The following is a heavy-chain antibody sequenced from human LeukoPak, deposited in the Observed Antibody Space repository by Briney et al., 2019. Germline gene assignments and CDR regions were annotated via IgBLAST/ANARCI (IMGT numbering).Heavy chain of an antibody. V-gene: IGHV4-59*01. J-gene: IGHJ6*03. CDR2: IYSNGSA. D-gene: IGHD2-2*01. Sequence: PETLSLTCTVAVGSISSYYGSWIPERPRIGLGRSGYIYSNGSANYNPTPKSRVNISVYASKNQFSLKLSSVTAADAAVYYCARALGYCSSTSCLYYCYYYMDVWRKGTTVSVSS. CDR3: ARALGYCSSTSCLYYCYYYMDV. CDR1: VGSISSYY.